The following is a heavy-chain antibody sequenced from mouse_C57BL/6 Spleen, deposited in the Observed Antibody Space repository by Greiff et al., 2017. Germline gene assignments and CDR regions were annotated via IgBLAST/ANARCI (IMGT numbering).Heavy chain of an antibody. CDR2: ILPGSGST. D-gene: IGHD2-1*01. J-gene: IGHJ2*01. CDR3: AWGIYYGNYVLFDD. CDR1: GYTFTGYW. Sequence: VQLQQSGAELMKPGASVKLSCKATGYTFTGYWIAWVKQRPGHGLEWIGEILPGSGSTNYNAKFKGKATFTADTSSITAFMQLSSLTTEDAAIYYCAWGIYYGNYVLFDDWGQGTTLTVSS. V-gene: IGHV1-9*01.